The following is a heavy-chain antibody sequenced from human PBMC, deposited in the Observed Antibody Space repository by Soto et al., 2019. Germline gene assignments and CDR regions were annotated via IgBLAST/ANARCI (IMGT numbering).Heavy chain of an antibody. D-gene: IGHD3-3*01. J-gene: IGHJ6*02. Sequence: YETLSLTCAFYGVSFSGYYWSWIRQPPGKGLEWIGEINHSGSTNYNPSLKSRVTISVDTSKNQFSLKLSSVTAADTAVYYCARGHDFWSGYYSYYYYGMDVWGQGTTVTV. CDR1: GVSFSGYY. V-gene: IGHV4-34*01. CDR3: ARGHDFWSGYYSYYYYGMDV. CDR2: INHSGST.